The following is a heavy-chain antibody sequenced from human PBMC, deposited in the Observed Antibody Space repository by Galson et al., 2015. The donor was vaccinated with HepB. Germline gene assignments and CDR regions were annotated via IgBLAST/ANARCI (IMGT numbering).Heavy chain of an antibody. CDR2: LFPGDSNT. CDR3: ARLRYYDTSGSYRGSEPNWFDP. V-gene: IGHV5-51*03. CDR1: GYTLPSYW. Sequence: QSGAEVKKPGESLKISCKGSGYTLPSYWIGWGRQMPGKGLEWMGLLFPGDSNTRSSPSFQGQVTFSADKSISTAYLQWSSLKASDTAMYYCARLRYYDTSGSYRGSEPNWFDPWGQGTLVTVSS. J-gene: IGHJ5*01. D-gene: IGHD3-22*01.